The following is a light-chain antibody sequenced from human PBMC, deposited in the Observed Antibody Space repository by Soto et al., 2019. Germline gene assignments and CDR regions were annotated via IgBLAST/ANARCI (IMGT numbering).Light chain of an antibody. CDR3: SSYAGTHNRSV. CDR1: GSDIGGYNF. V-gene: IGLV2-8*01. CDR2: EVN. J-gene: IGLJ1*01. Sequence: QSALTQPPSASGSPGQSVTISCTGTGSDIGGYNFVSWYQQRPGKVPKLIIYEVNKRPSGVPDRFSGSKSGNTASLTVSGLQADDEADYYCSSYAGTHNRSVFGTGTKVTVL.